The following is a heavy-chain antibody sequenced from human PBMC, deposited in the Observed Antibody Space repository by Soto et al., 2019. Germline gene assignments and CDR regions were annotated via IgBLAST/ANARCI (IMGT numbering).Heavy chain of an antibody. D-gene: IGHD1-7*01. Sequence: EVQLVESGGGLVKPGGSLRLSCAASGFSFSSDSMGWVRQAPGKGLEWGSSISSSGSFKNYADSVKGRFTISRDNAKNSLYLQMSGLKDEDTAVYYCARDPPTGTTLGWADSWGQGALVTVSS. CDR2: ISSSGSFK. J-gene: IGHJ4*02. V-gene: IGHV3-21*01. CDR3: ARDPPTGTTLGWADS. CDR1: GFSFSSDS.